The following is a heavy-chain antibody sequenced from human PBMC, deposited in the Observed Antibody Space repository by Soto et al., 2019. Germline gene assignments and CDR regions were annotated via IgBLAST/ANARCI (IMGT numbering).Heavy chain of an antibody. D-gene: IGHD2-15*01. V-gene: IGHV4-31*02. CDR3: ARGATVAAILFDY. Sequence: PSETLSLTCTVSGDSIISGGYYWSLIRQHPGKGLEWIGYIYYSGSTYYNPSLKSRVIISVDTSKNQFSLKLSSVTAADTAVYYCARGATVAAILFDYWGQGTLVTVSS. CDR2: IYYSGST. J-gene: IGHJ4*02. CDR1: GDSIISGGYY.